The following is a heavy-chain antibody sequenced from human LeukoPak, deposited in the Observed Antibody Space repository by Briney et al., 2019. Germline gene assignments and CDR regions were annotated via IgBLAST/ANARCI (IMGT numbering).Heavy chain of an antibody. CDR3: ARADSTKWWGLDP. CDR1: GFNISKTY. Sequence: PGGSLRLSCAASGFNISKTYLMWARQAPGKRLEWVSVTYAGGASWYGDFVEGRFTISRDNSKNTVYLQMSGLRGDDTAIYFCARADSTKWWGLDPWGQGTLVTVAS. V-gene: IGHV3-53*01. CDR2: TYAGGAS. J-gene: IGHJ5*02. D-gene: IGHD2-2*01.